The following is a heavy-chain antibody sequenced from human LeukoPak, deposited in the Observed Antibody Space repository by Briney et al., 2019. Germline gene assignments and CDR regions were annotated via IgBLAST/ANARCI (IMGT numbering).Heavy chain of an antibody. V-gene: IGHV3-9*01. Sequence: GRSLRPSCAASGFTFDDYAMHWVRQAPGKGLEWVSGISWNSGSIGYADSVKGRFTISRDNAKNSLYLQMNSLRAEDTALYYCAKVGIAAAGTSAFDIWGQGTMVTVSS. CDR1: GFTFDDYA. J-gene: IGHJ3*02. CDR3: AKVGIAAAGTSAFDI. CDR2: ISWNSGSI. D-gene: IGHD6-13*01.